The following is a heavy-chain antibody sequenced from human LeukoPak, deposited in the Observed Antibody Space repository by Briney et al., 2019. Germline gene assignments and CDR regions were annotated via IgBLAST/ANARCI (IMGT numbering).Heavy chain of an antibody. Sequence: ASVKVSCKASGYTFTSYGISWVRQAPGQGLEWMGWISAYNGNTNYAQKLQGRVTMTTDTSTSTAYMELRSLRSDDTAVYYCARLTYYDFWSGYNYAFDIWGQGTMVTVSS. V-gene: IGHV1-18*01. CDR3: ARLTYYDFWSGYNYAFDI. J-gene: IGHJ3*02. CDR1: GYTFTSYG. D-gene: IGHD3-3*01. CDR2: ISAYNGNT.